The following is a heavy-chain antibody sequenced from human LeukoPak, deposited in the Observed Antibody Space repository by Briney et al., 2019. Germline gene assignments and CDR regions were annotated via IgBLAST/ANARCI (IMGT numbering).Heavy chain of an antibody. CDR1: GYTFINYG. J-gene: IGHJ6*03. CDR2: ISGYVGNT. D-gene: IGHD4-23*01. Sequence: ASVKVSCKASGYTFINYGISWVRQAPGQGLEWMGWISGYVGNTNYAQEVQGRVTVTTDTSSSTAYMELRSLSSDDTAVYYCARAGGNSDYYYMDVWGRGSTVTVSS. CDR3: ARAGGNSDYYYMDV. V-gene: IGHV1-18*01.